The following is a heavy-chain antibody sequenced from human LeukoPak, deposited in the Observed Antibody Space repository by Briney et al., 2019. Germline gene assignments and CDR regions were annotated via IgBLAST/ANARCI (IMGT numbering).Heavy chain of an antibody. CDR2: IYYSGST. CDR3: ARRHWEYQLLLSWFDP. J-gene: IGHJ5*02. Sequence: PSETLSLTCTVSGGSISTSNYYWGWIRQPPGKGLEWLGSIYYSGSTYYNPSLISRVTISVDTSKNQFSLKLSSVTAADTAVYYCARRHWEYQLLLSWFDPWGQGTLVTVSS. CDR1: GGSISTSNYY. V-gene: IGHV4-39*01. D-gene: IGHD2-2*01.